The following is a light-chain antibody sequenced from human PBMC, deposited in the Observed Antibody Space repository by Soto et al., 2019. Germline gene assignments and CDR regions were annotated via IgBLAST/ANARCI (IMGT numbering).Light chain of an antibody. Sequence: EIVMTQSPATLSVSPGGSATLSCRASQYVSSNFAWYRQKPGQAPTLLIYRASTRATGIPARFSGSGSGTAVTLTISSLQSGDFAVYYCQQYNNWPYTFGQGTKLEIK. CDR1: QYVSSN. J-gene: IGKJ2*01. V-gene: IGKV3-15*01. CDR3: QQYNNWPYT. CDR2: RAS.